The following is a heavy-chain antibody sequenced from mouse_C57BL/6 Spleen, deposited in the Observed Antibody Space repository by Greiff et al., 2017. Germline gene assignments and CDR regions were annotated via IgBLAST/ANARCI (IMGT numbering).Heavy chain of an antibody. Sequence: LVEPGASVKISCKASGYSFTDYNMNWVKQSNGKSLEWIGVINPNYGTTSYNQKFKGKATLNVDQSSSTAYMQLNSLTSEDSAVYYCARSPYDYDEGTWFAYWGQGTLVTVSA. V-gene: IGHV1-39*01. J-gene: IGHJ3*01. CDR2: INPNYGTT. CDR1: GYSFTDYN. D-gene: IGHD2-4*01. CDR3: ARSPYDYDEGTWFAY.